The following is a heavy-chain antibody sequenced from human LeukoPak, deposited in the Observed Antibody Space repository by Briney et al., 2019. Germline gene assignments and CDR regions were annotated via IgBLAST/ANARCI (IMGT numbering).Heavy chain of an antibody. D-gene: IGHD5-18*01. CDR1: GGSISSYY. Sequence: SETLSLTCTVSGGSISSYYWSWIRQPPGKGLEWIGYIYYNGGTNYNPSLRSRVAISVDTSKNHFSLRLSSVTAADTAMYYCARAGGVDTAMDANFDYWGQGTLVTVSS. J-gene: IGHJ4*02. V-gene: IGHV4-59*01. CDR2: IYYNGGT. CDR3: ARAGGVDTAMDANFDY.